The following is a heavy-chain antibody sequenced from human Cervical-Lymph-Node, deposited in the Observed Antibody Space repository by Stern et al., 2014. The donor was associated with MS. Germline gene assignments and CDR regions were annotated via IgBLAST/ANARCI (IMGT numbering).Heavy chain of an antibody. CDR1: GYTFTNYG. J-gene: IGHJ6*02. CDR2: ISAYNGTT. D-gene: IGHD6-13*01. V-gene: IGHV1-18*01. CDR3: AQESSSNWHHRYYYYGMDV. Sequence: VQLEESGAEVKKPGASVKVSCKASGYTFTNYGISWVRQAPGQGLEWMGWISAYNGTTNYAQKLPGRVTLTPHTSTSTAYMEVRSLRSDDTAVYSGAQESSSNWHHRYYYYGMDVWGQGTTVTVSS.